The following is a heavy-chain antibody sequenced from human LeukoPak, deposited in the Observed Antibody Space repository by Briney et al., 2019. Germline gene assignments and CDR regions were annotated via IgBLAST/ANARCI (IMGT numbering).Heavy chain of an antibody. J-gene: IGHJ4*01. D-gene: IGHD2-2*01. V-gene: IGHV1-2*02. CDR1: GYTFTGYY. CDR3: AVLGYCSSTSCKQSGGSGPQQPDLDY. Sequence: VASVKVSCKASGYTFTGYYMHWVRQAPGQGLEWMGWINPNSGGTNYAQKFQGRVTMTRDTSISTAYMELSRLRSDDTAVYYCAVLGYCSSTSCKQSGGSGPQQPDLDYWGHGTLVTVSS. CDR2: INPNSGGT.